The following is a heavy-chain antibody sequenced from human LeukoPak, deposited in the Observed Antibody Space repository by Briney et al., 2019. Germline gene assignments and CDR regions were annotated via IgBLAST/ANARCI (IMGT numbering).Heavy chain of an antibody. J-gene: IGHJ5*02. D-gene: IGHD2-21*02. CDR1: GFNFTNYD. CDR3: AKGDTS. CDR2: IRYDGSDK. V-gene: IGHV3-30*02. Sequence: GGSLRLSCAASGFNFTNYDMHWVRQAPDKGLGWVAFIRYDGSDKYYADSVKGRFTISRDNSKNTLYLQMNSLRTEDTAVYYCAKGDTSWGQGTLVTVSS.